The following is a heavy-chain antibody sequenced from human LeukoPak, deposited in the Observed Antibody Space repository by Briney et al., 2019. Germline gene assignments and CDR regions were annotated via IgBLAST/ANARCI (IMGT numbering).Heavy chain of an antibody. Sequence: ASVKVSCKASGYTFTGYHMHWVRQAPGQGLEWMGRINPNSGDTNYAQKFQGRVAMTRDTSISTAFMELTRLRSDDTAVYYCARDYCSSTSCLLDYWGQGTLVTVSS. V-gene: IGHV1-2*06. CDR3: ARDYCSSTSCLLDY. J-gene: IGHJ4*02. CDR2: INPNSGDT. CDR1: GYTFTGYH. D-gene: IGHD2-2*01.